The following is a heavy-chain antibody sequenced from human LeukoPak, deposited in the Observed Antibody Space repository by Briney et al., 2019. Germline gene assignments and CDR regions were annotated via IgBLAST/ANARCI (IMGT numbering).Heavy chain of an antibody. V-gene: IGHV1-24*01. J-gene: IGHJ5*02. CDR1: GYTLTELS. CDR2: FDPEDGET. Sequence: GASVKVSCKVSGYTLTELSVHWVRQAPGNGLEWMGGFDPEDGETIYAQKFQGRVTMTEDTSTDTAYMELSSLRSEDTAVYYCATLPSFNIVATIPWGQGTLVTVSS. D-gene: IGHD5-12*01. CDR3: ATLPSFNIVATIP.